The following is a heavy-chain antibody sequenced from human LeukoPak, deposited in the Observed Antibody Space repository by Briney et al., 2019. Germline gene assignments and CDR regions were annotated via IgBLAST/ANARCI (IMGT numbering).Heavy chain of an antibody. CDR2: IWYDGSNK. CDR3: ARDAPRNYDILTGYPTHAFDI. CDR1: GFIFSSYG. Sequence: PGGSLRLSCAASGFIFSSYGMHWVRQAPGKGLEWVAVIWYDGSNKYYADSVKGRFTISRDNSKNTLYLQMNSLRAEDTAVYYCARDAPRNYDILTGYPTHAFDIWGQGTMVTVSS. D-gene: IGHD3-9*01. J-gene: IGHJ3*02. V-gene: IGHV3-33*01.